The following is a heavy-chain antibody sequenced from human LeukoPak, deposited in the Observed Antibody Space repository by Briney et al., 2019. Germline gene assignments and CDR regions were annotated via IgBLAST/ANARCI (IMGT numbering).Heavy chain of an antibody. J-gene: IGHJ4*02. CDR1: GFTFSSYE. V-gene: IGHV3-48*03. D-gene: IGHD2-15*01. Sequence: PGRSLRLSCAASGFTFSSYEMNWVRQAPGKGLEWVSYISSSGTTVYYADSVKGRFTISRDNAKNSLFLQMNSLRAEDTALYYCARDTRYCSGGGCYIGYYFDYWGQGTLVTVSS. CDR2: ISSSGTTV. CDR3: ARDTRYCSGGGCYIGYYFDY.